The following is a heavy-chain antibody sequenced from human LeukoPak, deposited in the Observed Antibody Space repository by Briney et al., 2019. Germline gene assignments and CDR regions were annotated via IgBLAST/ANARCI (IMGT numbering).Heavy chain of an antibody. J-gene: IGHJ6*03. V-gene: IGHV1-8*01. CDR1: GYTFTSYD. CDR2: MNPNSGNT. D-gene: IGHD3-3*01. Sequence: ASVKVSCKASGYTFTSYDINWARQATGQGLEWMGWMNPNSGNTGYAQKFQGRVTMTRNTSISTAYMELSSLRSEDTAVYYCARVGFLEWPLYYYYYMDVWGKGTTVTVSS. CDR3: ARVGFLEWPLYYYYYMDV.